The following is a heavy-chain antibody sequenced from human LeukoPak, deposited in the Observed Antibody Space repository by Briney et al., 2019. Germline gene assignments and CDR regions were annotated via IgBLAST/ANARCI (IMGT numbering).Heavy chain of an antibody. CDR3: ARDQLSYGFGEFTFEY. V-gene: IGHV3-33*01. J-gene: IGHJ4*02. CDR1: GFTFSSYG. D-gene: IGHD3-10*01. Sequence: GGSLRLSCAASGFTFSSYGMHWVRQAPGKGLEWVAVIWYDGSNKYYADSVKGRFTISRDNSKNTLYLQMNSLRAEDTAVYYCARDQLSYGFGEFTFEYWGQGTLVTVSS. CDR2: IWYDGSNK.